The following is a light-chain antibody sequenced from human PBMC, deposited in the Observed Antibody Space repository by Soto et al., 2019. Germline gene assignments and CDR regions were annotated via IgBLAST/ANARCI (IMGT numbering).Light chain of an antibody. CDR3: QHYGSSPPVT. V-gene: IGKV3-20*01. J-gene: IGKJ5*01. CDR1: QSVSSNY. CDR2: GAS. Sequence: EIVVTQSPGTLSLSPGEGATLSCRAIQSVSSNYLAWYQQKPGQAPRLLIYGASNRATGIPDRFSGSGSGTEFTLTISRLEPEDFAVYYCQHYGSSPPVTFGQGTRLE.